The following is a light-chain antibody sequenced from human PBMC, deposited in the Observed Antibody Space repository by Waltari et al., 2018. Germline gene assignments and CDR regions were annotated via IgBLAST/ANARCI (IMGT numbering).Light chain of an antibody. CDR2: GAS. J-gene: IGKJ4*01. V-gene: IGKV3-11*01. CDR3: QQRSLWPLT. Sequence: IFLTQSPDSLSLSPGERATLSCRASQSVRRGFLAWYQQKPGLPPRLLIYGASTRATGIPDRFSASGSGTDFTLTISSLEPEDFALYFCQQRSLWPLTFGGGTKVEI. CDR1: QSVRRGF.